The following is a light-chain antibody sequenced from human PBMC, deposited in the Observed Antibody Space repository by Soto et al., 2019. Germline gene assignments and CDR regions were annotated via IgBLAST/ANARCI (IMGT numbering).Light chain of an antibody. V-gene: IGLV2-14*01. CDR2: EVS. CDR1: NSDVGAFEY. J-gene: IGLJ1*01. Sequence: QSALTQPASVSGSPGQSITISCTGTNSDVGAFEYVSWYQQHPGKAPKILIYEVSNRPSGVSNRFSGSKSGNTASLTISGLQAEDEADYYCSSYTSSSTSVFGTGTMLTVL. CDR3: SSYTSSSTSV.